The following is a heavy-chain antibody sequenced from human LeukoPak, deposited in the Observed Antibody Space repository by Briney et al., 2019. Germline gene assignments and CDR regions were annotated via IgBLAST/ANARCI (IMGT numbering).Heavy chain of an antibody. CDR3: ATGIMIPAGFDY. CDR2: FDPEYGEK. Sequence: ASVRVSCKISGDTLSQLTIHWVRQAPGEGLEKMGRFDPEYGEKVFAQTFQGRVTMTGDTSTNTAYMELSSLRSEDTAVYYCATGIMIPAGFDYWGQGTLVTVSS. CDR1: GDTLSQLT. V-gene: IGHV1-24*01. J-gene: IGHJ4*02. D-gene: IGHD3-16*01.